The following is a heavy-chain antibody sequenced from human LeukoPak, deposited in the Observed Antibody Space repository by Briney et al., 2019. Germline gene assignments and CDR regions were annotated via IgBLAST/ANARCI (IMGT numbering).Heavy chain of an antibody. CDR2: IYTSGST. Sequence: PSQTLSLTCTVSGGSISSGTYYWSWIRQPAGKGLEWIGRIYTSGSTNYNSSLKSRVTISVDTSKNQFSLKLSSVTAADTAVYYCARDQYFDWSNWFDPWGQGTLVTVSS. CDR3: ARDQYFDWSNWFDP. J-gene: IGHJ5*02. CDR1: GGSISSGTYY. D-gene: IGHD3-9*01. V-gene: IGHV4-61*02.